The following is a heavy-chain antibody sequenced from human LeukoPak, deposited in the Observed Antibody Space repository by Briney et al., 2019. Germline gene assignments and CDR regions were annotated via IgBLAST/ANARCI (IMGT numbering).Heavy chain of an antibody. CDR2: IKRDGSEK. CDR1: GFTFSSYW. D-gene: IGHD3-3*01. CDR3: AREGPFDYYYYYYMDV. Sequence: GSLRFSCAASGFTFSSYWMSWVRQAPGKGLEWVANIKRDGSEKYYVDSVKGRFTISRDNAKNSLYLQMNSLRAEDTAVYYCAREGPFDYYYYYYMDVWGKGTTVTVSS. J-gene: IGHJ6*03. V-gene: IGHV3-7*01.